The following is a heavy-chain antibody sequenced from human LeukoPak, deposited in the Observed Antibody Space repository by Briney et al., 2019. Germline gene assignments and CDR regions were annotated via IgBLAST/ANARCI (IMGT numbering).Heavy chain of an antibody. J-gene: IGHJ4*02. D-gene: IGHD3-10*01. CDR3: ARDRPLDADDYYGFYYFDY. CDR1: GYTFTGYY. Sequence: GASVKVSCKASGYTFTGYYMHWVRQAPGQGLEWMGWINPNSGGTNHAQKFQGRVTMTRDTSISTAYMELSRLRSDDTVVYYCARDRPLDADDYYGFYYFDYWGQGTLVTVSS. CDR2: INPNSGGT. V-gene: IGHV1-2*02.